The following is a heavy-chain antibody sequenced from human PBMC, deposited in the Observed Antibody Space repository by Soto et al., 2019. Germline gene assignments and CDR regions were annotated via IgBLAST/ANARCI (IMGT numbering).Heavy chain of an antibody. D-gene: IGHD3-16*01. V-gene: IGHV5-10-1*01. CDR2: IDPSDSYT. J-gene: IGHJ4*02. CDR1: GYSFTSYW. Sequence: GESLKISCKGSGYSFTSYWISWVRQMPGKGLEWVGRIDPSDSYTNYSPSFQGHVTISADKSISTAYLQWSSLKASDTAMYYCASGYDYVWGSYYFDYWGQGTLVTVSS. CDR3: ASGYDYVWGSYYFDY.